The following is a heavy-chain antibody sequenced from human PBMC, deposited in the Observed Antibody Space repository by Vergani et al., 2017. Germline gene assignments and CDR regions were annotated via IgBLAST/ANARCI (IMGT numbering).Heavy chain of an antibody. CDR2: INHSGST. CDR3: ASLRRDIVATRAYYYYMDV. J-gene: IGHJ6*03. D-gene: IGHD5-12*01. V-gene: IGHV4-31*03. CDR1: GGSISSGGYY. Sequence: QVQLQESGPGLVKPSQTLSLTCTVSGGSISSGGYYWSWIRQPPGKGLEWIGEINHSGSTNYNPSLKSRVTISVDTSKNQFSLKLSSVTAADTAVYYCASLRRDIVATRAYYYYMDVWGKGTTVTVSS.